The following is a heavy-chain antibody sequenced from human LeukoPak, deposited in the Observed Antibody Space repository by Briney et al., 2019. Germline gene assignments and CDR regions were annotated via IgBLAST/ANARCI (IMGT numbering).Heavy chain of an antibody. CDR3: ARDGIGSYGSDY. CDR2: IIPIFGTA. Sequence: VASVKVSCKASGGTFSNYAISWVRQAPGQGLEWMGGIIPIFGTANYAQKFQGRVTITADESTSTAYMELSSLRSEDTAVYYYARDGIGSYGSDYWGQGTLVTVSS. J-gene: IGHJ4*02. CDR1: GGTFSNYA. V-gene: IGHV1-69*01. D-gene: IGHD5-18*01.